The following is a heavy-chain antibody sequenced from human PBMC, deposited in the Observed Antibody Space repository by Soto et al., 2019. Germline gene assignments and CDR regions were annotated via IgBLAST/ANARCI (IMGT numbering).Heavy chain of an antibody. CDR1: GFAFRSYS. V-gene: IGHV3-21*01. J-gene: IGHJ6*02. CDR3: ERYEYSSSSWGMDV. Sequence: GGSLRLSCAACGFAFRSYSMNWVRQAPGNGLEWVSSISSSSSYIYYADSVKGRFTISRDNAKNSLYLQMNSLRAEDTAVYYCERYEYSSSSWGMDVWRQGTTVTVSS. D-gene: IGHD6-6*01. CDR2: ISSSSSYI.